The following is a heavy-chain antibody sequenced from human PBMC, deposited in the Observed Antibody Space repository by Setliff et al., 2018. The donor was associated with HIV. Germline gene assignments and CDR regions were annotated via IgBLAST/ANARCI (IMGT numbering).Heavy chain of an antibody. J-gene: IGHJ3*02. D-gene: IGHD3-22*01. CDR3: ARPSLYHNNHGYYDAFDI. V-gene: IGHV3-21*04. Sequence: GGSLRLSCAASGFTFSGYSMNWVRQAPGKGLEWVSSISSNSGEIFYAESLKGRFTISRDNPKNSLYLQMNSLRADDTAVYYCARPSLYHNNHGYYDAFDIWGQGTTVTVSS. CDR1: GFTFSGYS. CDR2: ISSNSGEI.